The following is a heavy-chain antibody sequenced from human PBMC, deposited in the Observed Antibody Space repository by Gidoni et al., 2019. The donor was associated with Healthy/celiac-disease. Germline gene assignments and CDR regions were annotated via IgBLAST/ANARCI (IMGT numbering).Heavy chain of an antibody. V-gene: IGHV1-2*04. CDR2: INPNSGGT. J-gene: IGHJ3*02. Sequence: QVQLVQSGAEVKKPGASVRGSCKASGYPFTGYYMHWVRQAPGQGLEWMGWINPNSGGTNYAQKFQGWGTMTRDTSISTAYMELSRLRSGDTAVYYCARGRSGSYLDAFDIWGQGTMVTVSS. CDR3: ARGRSGSYLDAFDI. CDR1: GYPFTGYY. D-gene: IGHD1-26*01.